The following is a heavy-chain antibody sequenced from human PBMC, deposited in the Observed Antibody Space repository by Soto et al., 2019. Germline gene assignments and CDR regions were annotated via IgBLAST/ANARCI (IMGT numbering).Heavy chain of an antibody. D-gene: IGHD1-26*01. J-gene: IGHJ4*02. V-gene: IGHV3-30*18. CDR3: AKDGSHNFDY. CDR2: MSYDGSNE. CDR1: GFTFSHYA. Sequence: QVQLVESGGGVVQPGRSLRLSCAASGFTFSHYAMHWVRQAPGKGLEWVALMSYDGSNEYYADSVKGRFTISRDNSKNTLYLKMNTLRADDKYVYYCAKDGSHNFDYWGQGTLVTVSS.